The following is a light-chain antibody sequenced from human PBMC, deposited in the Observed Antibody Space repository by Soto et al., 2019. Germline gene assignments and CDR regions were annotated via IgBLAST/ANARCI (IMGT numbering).Light chain of an antibody. J-gene: IGKJ1*01. CDR2: VAS. CDR3: QQNNNWPPCK. V-gene: IGKV3-15*01. CDR1: QSVSSN. Sequence: EIVMTQSPATLSVSPGERATLSCRASQSVSSNLAWYQQKPGQAPRLLIYVASTRATGIQATFSGSGSGTEFTLTISSLQSEDCAVYDCQQNNNWPPCKFGQGTTGEIK.